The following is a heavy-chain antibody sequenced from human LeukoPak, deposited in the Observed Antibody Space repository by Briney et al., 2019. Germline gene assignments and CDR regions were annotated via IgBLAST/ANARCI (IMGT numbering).Heavy chain of an antibody. J-gene: IGHJ4*02. CDR3: AKDPNSSGWYGGAY. D-gene: IGHD6-19*01. CDR1: GVTFSSYA. Sequence: PGGSLRLSCAASGVTFSSYAMSWVRQAPGKGLDWDSAISGSGGSTYYADSVKGRFTISRDNSKNTLYLQMNSLRAEDTAIYYCAKDPNSSGWYGGAYWGQGTLVTVSS. CDR2: ISGSGGST. V-gene: IGHV3-23*01.